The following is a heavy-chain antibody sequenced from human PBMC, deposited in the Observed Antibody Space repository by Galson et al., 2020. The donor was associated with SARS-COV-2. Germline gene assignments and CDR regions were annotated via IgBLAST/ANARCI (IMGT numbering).Heavy chain of an antibody. CDR2: ISAYNGNT. V-gene: IGHV1-18*01. Sequence: ASVKVSCKASGYTFTSYGISWVRQAPGQGLEWMGWISAYNGNTNYAQKLQGRVTMTTDTSTSTAYMELRSLGSDDTAVYYCARGLGSSGWYGGNWFDPWGQGTLVTVSS. J-gene: IGHJ5*02. D-gene: IGHD6-19*01. CDR1: GYTFTSYG. CDR3: ARGLGSSGWYGGNWFDP.